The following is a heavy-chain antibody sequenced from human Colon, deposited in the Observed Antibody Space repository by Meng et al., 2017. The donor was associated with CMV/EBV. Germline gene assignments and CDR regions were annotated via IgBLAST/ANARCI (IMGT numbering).Heavy chain of an antibody. Sequence: GESLKISCAASGFPFSNFAMTWVRQAPGKGLEWVSTISGTAGGTYFADAVKGRFTISRDNSKNTLYLQMNSLRADDTAVYYCAKSLVDTAMDLDEWGQETLVTVSS. D-gene: IGHD5-18*01. CDR3: AKSLVDTAMDLDE. J-gene: IGHJ4*02. V-gene: IGHV3-23*01. CDR2: ISGTAGGT. CDR1: GFPFSNFA.